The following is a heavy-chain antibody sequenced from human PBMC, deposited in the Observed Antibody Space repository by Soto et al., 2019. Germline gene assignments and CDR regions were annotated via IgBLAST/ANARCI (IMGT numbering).Heavy chain of an antibody. CDR1: GGSISSGGYS. V-gene: IGHV4-30-2*01. J-gene: IGHJ5*02. D-gene: IGHD6-13*01. CDR2: IYHSGST. Sequence: SETLSLTCAVSGGSISSGGYSWSWIRQPPGKGLEWIGYIYHSGSTYYNPSLKSRVTISVDRSKNQFSLNLSSVTAADTAVYYCARVFSDSSSFFDPWGQGTLVTVS. CDR3: ARVFSDSSSFFDP.